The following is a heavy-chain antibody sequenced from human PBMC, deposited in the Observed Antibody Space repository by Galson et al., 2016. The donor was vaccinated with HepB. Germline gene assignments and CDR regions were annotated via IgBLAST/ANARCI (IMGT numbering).Heavy chain of an antibody. CDR2: ISSDGSDE. CDR1: GFRFSSYA. D-gene: IGHD2-2*01. J-gene: IGHJ4*02. V-gene: IGHV3-30*18. CDR3: AKDAGSSVSYYYFDY. Sequence: SLRLSCAASGFRFSSYAMHWVRQAPGKGLEWVAMISSDGSDEYYADSVKGRFSISRDNSKDTLFLQVNSLRAEDTALYYCAKDAGSSVSYYYFDYWGQGTLVTVSS.